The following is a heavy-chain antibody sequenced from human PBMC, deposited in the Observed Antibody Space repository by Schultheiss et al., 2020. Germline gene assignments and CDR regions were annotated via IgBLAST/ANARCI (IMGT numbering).Heavy chain of an antibody. CDR1: GGSISTNHY. D-gene: IGHD2-8*01. V-gene: IGHV4-59*11. CDR3: ARSATNDAFDI. CDR2: IYYSGST. J-gene: IGHJ3*02. Sequence: SETLSLTCTVSGGSISTNHYWGWIRQPPGKGLEWIGYIYYSGSTNYNPSLKSRVTISVDTSKNQFSLKLSSVTAADTAVYYCARSATNDAFDIWGQGTMVTVSS.